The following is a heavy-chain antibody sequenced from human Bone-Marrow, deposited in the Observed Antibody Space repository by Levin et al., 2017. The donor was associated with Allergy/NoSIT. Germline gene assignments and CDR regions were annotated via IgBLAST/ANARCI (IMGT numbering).Heavy chain of an antibody. D-gene: IGHD3-3*01. CDR2: INHSGST. J-gene: IGHJ6*02. V-gene: IGHV4-34*01. Sequence: SETLSLTCAVYGGSFSGYYWSWIRQPPGKGLEWIGEINHSGSTNYNPSLKSRVTISVDTSKNQFSLKLSSVTAADTAVYYCARGQPIFGVVIIFYGMDVWGQGTTVTVSS. CDR3: ARGQPIFGVVIIFYGMDV. CDR1: GGSFSGYY.